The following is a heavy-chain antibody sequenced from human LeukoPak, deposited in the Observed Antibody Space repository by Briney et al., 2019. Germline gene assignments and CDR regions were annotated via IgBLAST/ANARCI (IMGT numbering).Heavy chain of an antibody. Sequence: PSQTLSLTCTVSSGSINSDGYYWSWIRQPAGKGLEWIGRVYSSGSANYSPSLKSRVIISIDTPKNQFSLRLSSVTAADTAVYYCARVYRKDVYNFDGFDIWGQGTMVTVS. D-gene: IGHD5-24*01. J-gene: IGHJ3*02. CDR3: ARVYRKDVYNFDGFDI. CDR1: SGSINSDGYY. CDR2: VYSSGSA. V-gene: IGHV4-61*02.